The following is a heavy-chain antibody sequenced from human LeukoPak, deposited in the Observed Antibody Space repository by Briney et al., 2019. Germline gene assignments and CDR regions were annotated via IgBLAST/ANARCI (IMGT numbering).Heavy chain of an antibody. V-gene: IGHV3-11*01. Sequence: GGSLRLSCAASGFAFSDYCMSWIRQAPGKGLEWVSHISSSGSTIYYADSVKGRFTISRDNAKNSLYLQMNSLRAEDTAVYYCAREGGYCSSTSCYFDYWGQGTLVTVSS. CDR1: GFAFSDYC. J-gene: IGHJ4*02. CDR3: AREGGYCSSTSCYFDY. D-gene: IGHD2-2*01. CDR2: ISSSGSTI.